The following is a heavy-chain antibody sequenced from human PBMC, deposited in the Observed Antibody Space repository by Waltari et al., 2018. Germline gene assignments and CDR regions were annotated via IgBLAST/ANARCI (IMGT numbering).Heavy chain of an antibody. CDR1: GFTFSSYG. D-gene: IGHD6-6*01. J-gene: IGHJ4*02. CDR2: IWYDGSNK. V-gene: IGHV3-33*01. CDR3: ARDPEQLVTYFDY. Sequence: QVQLVESGGGVVQPGRSLGLSCAASGFTFSSYGMHWVRQAPGKGLEWVAVIWYDGSNKYYADSVKGRFTISRDNSKNTLYLQMNSLRAEDTAVYYCARDPEQLVTYFDYWGQGTLVTVSS.